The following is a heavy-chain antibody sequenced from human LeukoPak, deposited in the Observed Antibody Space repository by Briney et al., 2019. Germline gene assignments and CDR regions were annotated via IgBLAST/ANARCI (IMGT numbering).Heavy chain of an antibody. CDR1: GYTFTGYY. Sequence: ASVKVSCKASGYTFTGYYMHWVRQAPGQGLEWMGWINPNSGGTNYAQKFQGRVTMTRDTSISTAYMELSRLRSDDTAVYYCARDAPFYCSGGSCPGGGYYYYYGMDVWGQGTTVTVSS. CDR2: INPNSGGT. CDR3: ARDAPFYCSGGSCPGGGYYYYYGMDV. D-gene: IGHD2-15*01. J-gene: IGHJ6*02. V-gene: IGHV1-2*02.